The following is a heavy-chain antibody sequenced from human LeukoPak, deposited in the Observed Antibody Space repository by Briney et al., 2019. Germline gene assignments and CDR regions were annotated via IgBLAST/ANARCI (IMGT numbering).Heavy chain of an antibody. V-gene: IGHV3-7*03. D-gene: IGHD2-15*01. CDR2: IKQDGSEI. J-gene: IGHJ4*02. Sequence: GGSLRLSCAASGFTFSSYAMHWVRQAPGKGLEWVANIKQDGSEISYVDSVKGRFTISRDNAKNSLYLQMNGLRAEDTAVYYCVRGNPFGGYWGQGTLVTVSS. CDR1: GFTFSSYA. CDR3: VRGNPFGGY.